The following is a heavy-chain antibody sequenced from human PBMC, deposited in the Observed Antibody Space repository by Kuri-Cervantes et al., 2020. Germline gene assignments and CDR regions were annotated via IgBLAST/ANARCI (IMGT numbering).Heavy chain of an antibody. CDR1: GFTFSNDW. D-gene: IGHD2-21*02. CDR3: TTDKHIVVVTATLFDY. J-gene: IGHJ4*02. Sequence: GGSLRLSCAASGFTFSNDWMSWVRQAPGKGLEWVGRIKSKTDGGTTDYAAPVKGRFTISRDDSKNTLYLQMNSLKTEDTAVYYCTTDKHIVVVTATLFDYWGQGTLVTVSS. V-gene: IGHV3-15*01. CDR2: IKSKTDGGTT.